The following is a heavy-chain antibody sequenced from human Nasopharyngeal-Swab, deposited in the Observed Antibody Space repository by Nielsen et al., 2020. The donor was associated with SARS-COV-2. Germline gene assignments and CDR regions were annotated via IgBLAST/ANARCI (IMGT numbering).Heavy chain of an antibody. CDR3: ARILRLELRTCGMDV. CDR1: GYTFTSYG. Sequence: ASVKVSCKASGYTFTSYGISWVRQAPGQGLEWMGWISAYNGNTNYAQKLQGRVTMTTDTSTSTAYVELRSLRSDDTAVYYCARILRLELRTCGMDVWGQGTTVTVSS. CDR2: ISAYNGNT. J-gene: IGHJ6*02. D-gene: IGHD1-7*01. V-gene: IGHV1-18*01.